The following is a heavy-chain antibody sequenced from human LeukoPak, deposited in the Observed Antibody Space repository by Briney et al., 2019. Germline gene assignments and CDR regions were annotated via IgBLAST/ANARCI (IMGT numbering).Heavy chain of an antibody. V-gene: IGHV1-8*01. J-gene: IGHJ5*02. D-gene: IGHD1-26*01. CDR3: ARDIAGATKGGWFDT. CDR2: MNPNSGNT. CDR1: GYTFTNYD. Sequence: ASVKVSCKASGYTFTNYDINWVRQATGQGLEWMGWMNPNSGNTGYAQKFQGRVTMTRNTSISTAYMELSSLISEDTALYYCARDIAGATKGGWFDTWGQGTPVTVSP.